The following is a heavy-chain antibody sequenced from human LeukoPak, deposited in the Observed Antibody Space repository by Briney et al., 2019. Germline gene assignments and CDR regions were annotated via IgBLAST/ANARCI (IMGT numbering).Heavy chain of an antibody. CDR3: AGDCRNKAFDP. D-gene: IGHD1/OR15-1a*01. J-gene: IGHJ5*02. V-gene: IGHV3-74*03. CDR1: GFTFSRYW. Sequence: GGSLRLSCAASGFTFSRYWMHWVRQAPGKGLVWVSCINGDGSYTTYADSVKGRFTISRDNAKNTLYLQMNSLRAEDKAVYYFAGDCRNKAFDPGGRGTLVTVPS. CDR2: INGDGSYT.